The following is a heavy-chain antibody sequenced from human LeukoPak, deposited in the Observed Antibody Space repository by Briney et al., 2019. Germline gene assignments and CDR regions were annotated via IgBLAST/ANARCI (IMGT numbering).Heavy chain of an antibody. CDR3: ARDLSSGWYRTHDY. Sequence: GGSLRLSCAASGFTFSSYAMHWVRQAPGKGLEWVAVISYDGSNKYYADSVKGRFTISRDNSKNTLYLQMNSLRAEDTAVYYCARDLSSGWYRTHDYWGQGTLVTVSS. D-gene: IGHD6-19*01. CDR1: GFTFSSYA. J-gene: IGHJ4*02. V-gene: IGHV3-30-3*01. CDR2: ISYDGSNK.